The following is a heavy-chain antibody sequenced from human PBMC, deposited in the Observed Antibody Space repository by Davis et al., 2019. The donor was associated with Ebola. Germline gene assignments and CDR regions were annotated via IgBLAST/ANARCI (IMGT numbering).Heavy chain of an antibody. CDR3: ARDKGYYHGSGSYYGFYYFYYGMDV. CDR1: GYTFTSYY. J-gene: IGHJ6*02. D-gene: IGHD3-10*01. Sequence: AASVKVSCKASGYTFTSYYMHWVRQAPGQGLEWMGIINPSGGSTSYAQKFQGRVTMTRDTSTSTVYMELSSLRSEDTAVYYCARDKGYYHGSGSYYGFYYFYYGMDVWGQGTTVTVSS. CDR2: INPSGGST. V-gene: IGHV1-46*03.